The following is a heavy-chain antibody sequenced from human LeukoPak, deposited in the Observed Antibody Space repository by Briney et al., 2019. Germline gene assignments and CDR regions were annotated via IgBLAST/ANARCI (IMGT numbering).Heavy chain of an antibody. CDR3: ARVEYSSSSYYYYYMDV. V-gene: IGHV4-61*02. Sequence: SETLSLTCTVSGGSISSTSFYWSWIRQPAGKGLEWIGRIYASGSTNYNPSLKSRVTISVDTSKNQFSLKQSSVTAADTAVYYCARVEYSSSSYYYYYMDVWGKGTTVTVSS. CDR2: IYASGST. CDR1: GGSISSTSFY. J-gene: IGHJ6*03. D-gene: IGHD6-6*01.